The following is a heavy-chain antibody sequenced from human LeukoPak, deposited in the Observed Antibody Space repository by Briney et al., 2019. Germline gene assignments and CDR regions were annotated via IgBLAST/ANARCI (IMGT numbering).Heavy chain of an antibody. CDR3: ARSRLSRVNWFDP. Sequence: GGSLRLSCVGSGFTFNAYPMNWVRQAPGKGLEWVSTVSTGGKYIYYANSMKDRATISRDDARDSLFLQMNSLRAEDTAVYYCARSRLSRVNWFDPWGQGTLVTVSS. J-gene: IGHJ5*02. CDR2: VSTGGKYI. V-gene: IGHV3-21*01. CDR1: GFTFNAYP. D-gene: IGHD3-16*02.